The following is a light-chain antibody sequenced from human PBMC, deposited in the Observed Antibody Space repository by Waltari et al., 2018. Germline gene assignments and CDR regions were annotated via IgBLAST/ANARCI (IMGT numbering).Light chain of an antibody. CDR1: QDTNIY. CDR2: DAS. V-gene: IGKV1-33*01. Sequence: DIQMTQSPSSLSASVGDRVTITCQASQDTNIYLNWYQQKPGTAPKLLIYDASSLETGVPSRFSGSGYGTHFTFTISSLQPEDVATYYCQQFELDPFTFGPGTKVEIK. J-gene: IGKJ3*01. CDR3: QQFELDPFT.